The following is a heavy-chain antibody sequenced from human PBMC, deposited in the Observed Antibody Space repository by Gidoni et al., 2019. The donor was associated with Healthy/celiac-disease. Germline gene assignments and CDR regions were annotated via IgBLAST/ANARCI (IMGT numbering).Heavy chain of an antibody. Sequence: EVPLLESGGGLVQPGGSLRLSCAASGFTFSSYAMSWVRQAPGKGLEWGSAISGSGGSTYYADSVKGRFTISRDNSKNTLYLQMNSLRAEDTAVYYCAKDQSSVVVVAATYYWGQGTLVTVSS. CDR3: AKDQSSVVVVAATYY. J-gene: IGHJ4*02. CDR1: GFTFSSYA. D-gene: IGHD2-15*01. V-gene: IGHV3-23*01. CDR2: ISGSGGST.